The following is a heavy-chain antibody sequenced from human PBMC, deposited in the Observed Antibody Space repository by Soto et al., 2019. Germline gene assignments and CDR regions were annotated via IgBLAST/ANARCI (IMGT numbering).Heavy chain of an antibody. CDR1: GDSITSSAW. V-gene: IGHV4-4*02. CDR2: IHLGGTT. CDR3: ARGDNWRLDL. D-gene: IGHD1-20*01. Sequence: QVQLQESGPGLVKPSGTLSLTCAVSGDSITSSAWWSCVRQPPGKGLEWIGEIHLGGTTNYNPSLKSRVPISVDKSKNQFSLILTSVTAADTAIYYCARGDNWRLDLWGQGTLVTVSS. J-gene: IGHJ5*02.